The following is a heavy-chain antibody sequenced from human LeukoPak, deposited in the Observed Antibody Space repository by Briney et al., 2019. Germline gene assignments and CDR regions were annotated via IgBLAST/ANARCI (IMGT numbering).Heavy chain of an antibody. CDR2: INPSGGST. Sequence: GASVKVSCKASGYTFTSYYMHWVRQAPGQGLEWMGIINPSGGSTSYAQEFQGRVTMTRDTSTSTVYMELSSLRSEDTAVYYCAREYSSGWFDYWGQGTLVTVSS. CDR1: GYTFTSYY. CDR3: AREYSSGWFDY. J-gene: IGHJ4*02. D-gene: IGHD6-19*01. V-gene: IGHV1-46*01.